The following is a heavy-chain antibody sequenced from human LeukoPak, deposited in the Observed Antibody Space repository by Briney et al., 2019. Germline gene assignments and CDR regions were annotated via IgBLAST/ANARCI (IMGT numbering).Heavy chain of an antibody. CDR2: IYHSGST. CDR1: GYSISSGYY. J-gene: IGHJ4*02. CDR3: ASAEYDYVWGSYIVY. D-gene: IGHD3-16*01. Sequence: SETLSLTCTVSGYSISSGYYWGWIRQPPGKGLEWIGSIYHSGSTYYNPSLKSRVTISVDTSKNQFSLKLSSVTAADTAVYYCASAEYDYVWGSYIVYWGQGTLVTVSS. V-gene: IGHV4-38-2*02.